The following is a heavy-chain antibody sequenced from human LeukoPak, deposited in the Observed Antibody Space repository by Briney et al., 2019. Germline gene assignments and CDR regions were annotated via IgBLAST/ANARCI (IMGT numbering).Heavy chain of an antibody. J-gene: IGHJ4*02. Sequence: GGSLRLSCAASGFTFSSYAMHWVRQAPGKGLEWVAVISYDGSNKYYADSVKGRFTISRDNAKNTLYPQMNSLRAEDTAVYYCARGSTQYSSGWYGLDYWGQGTLVTVSS. CDR2: ISYDGSNK. CDR3: ARGSTQYSSGWYGLDY. D-gene: IGHD6-19*01. CDR1: GFTFSSYA. V-gene: IGHV3-30*04.